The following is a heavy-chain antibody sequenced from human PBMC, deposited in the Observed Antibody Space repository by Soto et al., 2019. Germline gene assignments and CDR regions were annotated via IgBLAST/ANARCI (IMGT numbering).Heavy chain of an antibody. Sequence: QVQLQESGPRLVSPSQTLSLTCTVSGGSISSAAYCWSWIRQSPVKGLEWIGHIYDGGTTYSSPSLKGRVTISADTSETQFSLKLSSLSAAGTAVYYCARGPSGDKIDYWGQGIQVTVSP. CDR2: IYDGGTT. J-gene: IGHJ4*02. CDR1: GGSISSAAYC. D-gene: IGHD7-27*01. CDR3: ARGPSGDKIDY. V-gene: IGHV4-30-4*01.